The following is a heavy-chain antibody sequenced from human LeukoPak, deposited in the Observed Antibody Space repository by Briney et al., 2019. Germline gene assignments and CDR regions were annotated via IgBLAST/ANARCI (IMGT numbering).Heavy chain of an antibody. J-gene: IGHJ6*04. V-gene: IGHV3-23*01. Sequence: PGGSLRLACAVSGFTFSSYGISSVRQAPGGGRGWLSAISGSGGSTYYADSVKGRFTISRDNSKNTLYLQMNSLRAEDTAVYYCAKWRGYCSSTSCPPGYYGMDVWGKGTTVTVSS. D-gene: IGHD2-2*01. CDR2: ISGSGGST. CDR3: AKWRGYCSSTSCPPGYYGMDV. CDR1: GFTFSSYG.